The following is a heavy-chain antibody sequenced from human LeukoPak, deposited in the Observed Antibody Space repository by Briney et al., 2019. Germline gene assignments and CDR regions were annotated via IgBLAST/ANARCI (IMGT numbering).Heavy chain of an antibody. Sequence: PGGSLRLSCEASGFPFSTYAMNWLRQAPGKGLEWVAYIGHDANLKVYMKSVTGRFTISRDNSKNTMFLQMNSLRPEDAATYYCAKDFWTAGRDWSDPWGQGTLVTVFS. CDR2: IGHDANLK. CDR1: GFPFSTYA. J-gene: IGHJ5*02. CDR3: AKDFWTAGRDWSDP. V-gene: IGHV3-30*02. D-gene: IGHD6-13*01.